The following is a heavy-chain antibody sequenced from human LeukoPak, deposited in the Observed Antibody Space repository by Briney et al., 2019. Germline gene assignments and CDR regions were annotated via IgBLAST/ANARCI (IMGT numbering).Heavy chain of an antibody. V-gene: IGHV3-53*01. D-gene: IGHD6-6*01. CDR3: ARDLPPDSSFNY. CDR1: GFTVGSNY. J-gene: IGHJ4*02. Sequence: PGGSLRLSCAASGFTVGSNYMSWVRQAPGKGLEWVSVIYSDGTTYYADSVKGRFTISRDNSKNTLYHQMNSLRAEDTAVYYCARDLPPDSSFNYWGQGTLVTVSS. CDR2: IYSDGTT.